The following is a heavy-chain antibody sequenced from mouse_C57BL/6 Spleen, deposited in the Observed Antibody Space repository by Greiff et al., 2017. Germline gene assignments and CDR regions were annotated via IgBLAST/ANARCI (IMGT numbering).Heavy chain of an antibody. CDR2: ISYSGST. J-gene: IGHJ4*01. CDR3: ARGGYGNYGAMDY. V-gene: IGHV3-8*01. D-gene: IGHD2-1*01. Sequence: EVQLQQSGPGLAKPSQTLSLTCSVTGYSITSDYWNWIRKFPGNKLEYMGYISYSGSTYYNPYLKSRISITLDTSKNKYYLQLKSVTTEDTATYYCARGGYGNYGAMDYWGQGTSVTVSS. CDR1: GYSITSDY.